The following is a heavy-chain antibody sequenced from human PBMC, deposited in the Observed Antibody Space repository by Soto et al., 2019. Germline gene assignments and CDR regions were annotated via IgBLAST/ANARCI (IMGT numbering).Heavy chain of an antibody. J-gene: IGHJ4*02. D-gene: IGHD1-26*01. Sequence: QVQLVQSGAEVKKPGASVNVSCKASGYTFTVYYMHWVQQAPGQGLEWMGWINPKSGGTMYPQKFQGRVTMTWDTSISTADMALTRLRSDDTAVYYCARDLAKGGGSAGFDYWGQGTLVTVSS. CDR3: ARDLAKGGGSAGFDY. CDR2: INPKSGGT. CDR1: GYTFTVYY. V-gene: IGHV1-2*02.